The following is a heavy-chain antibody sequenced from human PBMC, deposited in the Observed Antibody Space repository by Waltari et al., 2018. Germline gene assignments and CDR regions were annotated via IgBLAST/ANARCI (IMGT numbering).Heavy chain of an antibody. V-gene: IGHV4-34*01. J-gene: IGHJ4*02. CDR3: ARGTPELRYFDWLLWGCFFDY. Sequence: QVQLQQWGAGLLKPSETLSLTCAVYGGSFSGYYWSWIRQPPGKGLEWIGEINHSGSTNYNPSLKSRVTISVDTSKNQFFLKLSSVTAADTAVYYCARGTPELRYFDWLLWGCFFDYWGQGTLVTVSS. D-gene: IGHD3-9*01. CDR1: GGSFSGYY. CDR2: INHSGST.